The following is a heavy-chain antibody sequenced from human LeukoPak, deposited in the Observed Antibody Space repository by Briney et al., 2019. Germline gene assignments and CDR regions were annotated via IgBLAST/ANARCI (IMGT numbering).Heavy chain of an antibody. D-gene: IGHD3-3*01. CDR2: INPNSGGT. CDR3: ARGITIFGVVIYFDY. V-gene: IGHV1-2*02. J-gene: IGHJ4*02. CDR1: GYTFTSYG. Sequence: ASVKVSCKASGYTFTSYGISWVRQAPGQGLEWMGWINPNSGGTNYAQKFQGRVTMTRDTSISTAYMELSRLRSDDTAVYYCARGITIFGVVIYFDYWGQGTLVTVSS.